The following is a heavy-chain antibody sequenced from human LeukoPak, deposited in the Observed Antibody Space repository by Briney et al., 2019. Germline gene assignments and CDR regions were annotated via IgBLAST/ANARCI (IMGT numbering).Heavy chain of an antibody. J-gene: IGHJ4*02. D-gene: IGHD6-19*01. V-gene: IGHV3-48*01. CDR2: ISSSSSTI. CDR1: GFTFSSYS. Sequence: GGSLRLSCAASGFTFSSYSMTWARQASGKGVEWVSYISSSSSTIYYADSVKGRFTISRDNAKNSLYLQMNRLRAEDTAVYYCARDSSGWSMSDYWGQGTLVTVSS. CDR3: ARDSSGWSMSDY.